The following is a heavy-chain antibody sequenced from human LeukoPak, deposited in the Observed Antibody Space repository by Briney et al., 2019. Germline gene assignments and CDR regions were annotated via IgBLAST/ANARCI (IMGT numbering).Heavy chain of an antibody. CDR2: ISGSGGST. CDR1: GFTFSSYA. V-gene: IGHV3-23*01. D-gene: IGHD3-10*01. J-gene: IGHJ5*02. CDR3: ASLGITMVRGVSTFDP. Sequence: GGSLRLSCAASGFTFSSYAMSWVHQAPGKGLEWVSAISGSGGSTYYADSVKGRFTISRDNSKNTLYLQMNSLRAEDTAVYYCASLGITMVRGVSTFDPWGQGTLVTVSS.